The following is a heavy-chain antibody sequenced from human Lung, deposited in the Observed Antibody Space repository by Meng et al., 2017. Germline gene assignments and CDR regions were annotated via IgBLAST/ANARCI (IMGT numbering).Heavy chain of an antibody. CDR1: GGSFRAYY. V-gene: IGHV4-34*01. CDR3: ARGPTTMAHDFDY. D-gene: IGHD4-11*01. Sequence: QVPLQQWGAGLLKPSDTLSLTSVASGGSFRAYYWKWIRQPPGKGLEWIGEINHSGSSNYNPSLESRATISVDTSQNNLSLKLSSVTAADSAVYYCARGPTTMAHDFDYWGQGTLVTVSS. J-gene: IGHJ4*02. CDR2: INHSGSS.